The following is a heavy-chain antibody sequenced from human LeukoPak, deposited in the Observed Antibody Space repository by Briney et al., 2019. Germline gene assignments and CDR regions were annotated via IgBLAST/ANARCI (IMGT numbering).Heavy chain of an antibody. V-gene: IGHV4-34*01. D-gene: IGHD6-19*01. Sequence: SETLSLTCAVYGGSFSNYYWSWIRQPPGKGLEWIGEINHSGSTNYNPPLKSRVTISIDTSKNQFSLKLSSVTAADTAVYYCARDSGRSSGFDYWGQGTLVTVSS. CDR1: GGSFSNYY. J-gene: IGHJ4*02. CDR2: INHSGST. CDR3: ARDSGRSSGFDY.